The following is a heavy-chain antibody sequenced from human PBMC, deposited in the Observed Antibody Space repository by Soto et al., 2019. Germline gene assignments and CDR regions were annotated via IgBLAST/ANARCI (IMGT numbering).Heavy chain of an antibody. V-gene: IGHV1-3*01. J-gene: IGHJ5*02. CDR2: INGANGDT. Sequence: ASVKVSCKASGYTFTAYPVHWVRQAPGQRLEWMGWINGANGDTGYSQKFQGRVTVTRDTSANTVYMELSSLTSEDTALYYCARDEPVPAADYINWFDPWGQGTLVTVSS. CDR1: GYTFTAYP. CDR3: ARDEPVPAADYINWFDP. D-gene: IGHD2-2*01.